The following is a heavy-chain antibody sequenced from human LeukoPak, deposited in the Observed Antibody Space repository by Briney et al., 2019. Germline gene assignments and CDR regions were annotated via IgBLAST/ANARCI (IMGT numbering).Heavy chain of an antibody. V-gene: IGHV3-74*01. D-gene: IGHD3-10*01. CDR3: ARAKGSSGSLLDY. CDR2: INSDGSST. J-gene: IGHJ4*02. Sequence: GGSLRLSCAASGFTFSSYWMHWVCQAPGKGLVWVSRINSDGSSTSYADSVKGRFTISRDNAKNTLYLQMNSLRAEDTAVYYCARAKGSSGSLLDYWGQGTLVTVSS. CDR1: GFTFSSYW.